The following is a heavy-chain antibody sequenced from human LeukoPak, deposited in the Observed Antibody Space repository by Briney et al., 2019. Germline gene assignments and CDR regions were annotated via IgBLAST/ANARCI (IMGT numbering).Heavy chain of an antibody. Sequence: ASVKVSCKASGYTFTSYYMHWVRQAPGQGLEWMGIINPSGGSTSYAQKFQGRVTMTRDMSTSTVYMELSSLTSEDTAVFYCARSNGPIAARPGAPINYYYYYMDVWGKGTTVTVSS. CDR3: ARSNGPIAARPGAPINYYYYYMDV. V-gene: IGHV1-46*01. CDR2: INPSGGST. CDR1: GYTFTSYY. D-gene: IGHD6-6*01. J-gene: IGHJ6*03.